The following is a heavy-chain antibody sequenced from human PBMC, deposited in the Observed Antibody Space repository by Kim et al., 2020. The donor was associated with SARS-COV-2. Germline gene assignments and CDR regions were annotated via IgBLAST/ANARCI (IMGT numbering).Heavy chain of an antibody. J-gene: IGHJ6*02. V-gene: IGHV4-59*01. CDR3: ATVAAGGYYYGMDV. CDR1: GGSISTSY. D-gene: IGHD3-16*01. CDR2: IYYSGST. Sequence: SETLSLTCSVSGGSISTSYWSWIRQPPGKGLEWIGDIYYSGSTNYDPSLKSRVTISVDMSKIKFSLNLTSVTAADTAIYYCATVAAGGYYYGMDVWGQGT.